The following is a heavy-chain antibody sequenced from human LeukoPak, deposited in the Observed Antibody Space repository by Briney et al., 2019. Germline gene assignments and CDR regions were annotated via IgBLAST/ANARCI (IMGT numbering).Heavy chain of an antibody. CDR1: GFTFSSYE. CDR3: ARISSWYKGGFDY. CDR2: ISSPGSTI. Sequence: PGGSLRLSCAASGFTFSSYEMNWVRQAPGKGLEWVSYISSPGSTIYYADSVKGRFTISRDNAKNSLYLQMNSLRAEDTAVYYCARISSWYKGGFDYWGQGTLVTVSS. V-gene: IGHV3-48*03. J-gene: IGHJ4*02. D-gene: IGHD6-13*01.